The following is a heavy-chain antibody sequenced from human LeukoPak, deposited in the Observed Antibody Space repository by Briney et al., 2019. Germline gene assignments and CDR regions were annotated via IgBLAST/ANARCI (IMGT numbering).Heavy chain of an antibody. J-gene: IGHJ4*02. CDR3: ARSGSYHSAHFDY. Sequence: ASVKVSCKASGYTFTSYDINWVRQATGQGLEWMGWMNPNSGSTGYAQKFQGRVTMTRNTSISTAYMELGSLRSEDTAVYYCARSGSYHSAHFDYWGQGTLVTVSS. CDR1: GYTFTSYD. D-gene: IGHD1-26*01. CDR2: MNPNSGST. V-gene: IGHV1-8*01.